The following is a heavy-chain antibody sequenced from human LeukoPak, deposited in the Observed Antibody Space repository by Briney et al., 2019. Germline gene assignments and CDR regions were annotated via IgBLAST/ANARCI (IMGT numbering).Heavy chain of an antibody. Sequence: SVKVSCKASGGTFSSYAISWVRQAPGQGLEWMGGIIPIFGTANYAQKLQGRVTITADESTSTAYMELSSLRSEDTAVYYCARDQPIFGVVISIEYFQHWGQGTLVTVSS. J-gene: IGHJ1*01. CDR2: IIPIFGTA. CDR1: GGTFSSYA. V-gene: IGHV1-69*13. CDR3: ARDQPIFGVVISIEYFQH. D-gene: IGHD3-3*01.